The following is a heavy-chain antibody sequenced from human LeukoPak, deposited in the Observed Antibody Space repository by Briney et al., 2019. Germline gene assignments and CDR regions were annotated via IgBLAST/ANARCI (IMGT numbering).Heavy chain of an antibody. CDR1: GFSFSSYA. CDR2: MSGSGGST. Sequence: PGGSLRLAFAASGFSFSSYAIGWGRQAGGKWLEWGSAMSGSGGSTYSAASVTGRFTISRDNYKNPLYLQMNSLSAEDTAVYYCANGGDAGTAFDIWGQGTMVTVSS. D-gene: IGHD3-10*01. J-gene: IGHJ3*02. V-gene: IGHV3-23*01. CDR3: ANGGDAGTAFDI.